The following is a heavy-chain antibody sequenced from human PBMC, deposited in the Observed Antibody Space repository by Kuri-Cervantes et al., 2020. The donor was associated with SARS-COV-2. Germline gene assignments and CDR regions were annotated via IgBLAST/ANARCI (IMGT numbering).Heavy chain of an antibody. CDR3: TRHTTVVTPNDI. J-gene: IGHJ3*02. CDR1: GFTFSSYA. Sequence: GESLKISCAASGFTFSSYAMHWVRQAPGKGLEWVAVISYDGSNKYYADSVKGRFTISRDDSKNTAYLQMNSLKTEDTAVYYCTRHTTVVTPNDIWGQGTMVTVSS. D-gene: IGHD4-23*01. CDR2: ISYDGSNK. V-gene: IGHV3-30-3*01.